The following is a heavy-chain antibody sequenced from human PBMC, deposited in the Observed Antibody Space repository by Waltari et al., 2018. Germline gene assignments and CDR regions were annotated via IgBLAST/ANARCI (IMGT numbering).Heavy chain of an antibody. Sequence: QVQLVQSGAEVKKPGSSVTVSCKASGGTFSSYAISWVRQAPGQGLEWMGGIIPIFGTANYAQKFQGRVTITADESTSTAYMELSSLRSEDTAVYYCAREKRFLEWLQASGMDVWGQGTTVTVSS. D-gene: IGHD3-3*01. CDR2: IIPIFGTA. CDR3: AREKRFLEWLQASGMDV. V-gene: IGHV1-69*01. CDR1: GGTFSSYA. J-gene: IGHJ6*02.